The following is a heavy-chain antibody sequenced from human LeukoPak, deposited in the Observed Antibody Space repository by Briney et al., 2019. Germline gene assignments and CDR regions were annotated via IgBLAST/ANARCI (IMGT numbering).Heavy chain of an antibody. Sequence: GGSLRLSCAASGFTFSSYSMNWVRQAPGKGLEWVSSISSSSSYIYYAVSVKGRFTISRDNAKNSLYLQMNSLRAEDTAVYYCARSPPNDYWGQGTLVTVSS. CDR2: ISSSSSYI. J-gene: IGHJ4*02. CDR3: ARSPPNDY. CDR1: GFTFSSYS. V-gene: IGHV3-21*01.